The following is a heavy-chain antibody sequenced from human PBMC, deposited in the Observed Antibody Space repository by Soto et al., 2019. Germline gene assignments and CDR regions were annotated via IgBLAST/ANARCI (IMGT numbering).Heavy chain of an antibody. CDR1: GGSFSGYY. J-gene: IGHJ5*01. CDR3: ASVAVVAPHNLFDC. D-gene: IGHD2-15*01. CDR2: INHSGST. V-gene: IGHV4-34*01. Sequence: TSETLSLTCAVYGGSFSGYYWSWIRQPPGKGLECSGEINHSGSTNYNPSLMRRVTIAVATSTHNFSLMLSSVTAAATAAPSLASVAVVAPHNLFDCWGQGNLVTVSS.